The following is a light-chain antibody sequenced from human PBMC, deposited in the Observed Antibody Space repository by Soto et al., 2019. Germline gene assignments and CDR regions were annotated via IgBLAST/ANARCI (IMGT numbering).Light chain of an antibody. CDR1: QNINSDY. CDR2: GAS. CDR3: QQYGSSPRT. J-gene: IGKJ1*01. V-gene: IGKV3-20*01. Sequence: EIVLTQSPGTLSLSPGERATLSCRASQNINSDYFAWYQQKPGQAPRLLIYGASSRATGIPDRFSGSGSGTDFTLTISRLEPEDFAVYYCQQYGSSPRTFGQGTKVDIK.